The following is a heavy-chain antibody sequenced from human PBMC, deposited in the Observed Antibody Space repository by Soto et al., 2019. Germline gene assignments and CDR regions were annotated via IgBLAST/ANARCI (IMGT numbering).Heavy chain of an antibody. J-gene: IGHJ6*02. CDR2: ISYDGSDK. CDR3: ARGYSSDWTQDYKMDV. V-gene: IGHV3-30-3*01. CDR1: GFTFSSYG. Sequence: GGSLRLSCAASGFTFSSYGFHWVRQAPGKGLEWVAAISYDGSDKYYAGSVKGQFTISRDNSRNALYLEMNSLRTEDTAVYYCARGYSSDWTQDYKMDVRGHGTTVTVSS. D-gene: IGHD6-19*01.